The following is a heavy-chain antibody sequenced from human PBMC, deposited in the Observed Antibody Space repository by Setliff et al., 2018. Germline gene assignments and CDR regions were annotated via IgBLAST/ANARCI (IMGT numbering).Heavy chain of an antibody. CDR2: ITNDGSST. CDR1: GFTFSNCW. CDR3: ARDDDDFYSGYPYMDV. V-gene: IGHV3-74*01. Sequence: GGSLRLSCAASGFTFSNCWMQWVRQAPGKGPVWVSRITNDGSSTTYADSVKGRFTISRDNAKNTLYLQMNSLRAEDTAVYYCARDDDDFYSGYPYMDVWGKGTTVTSP. D-gene: IGHD3-3*01. J-gene: IGHJ6*03.